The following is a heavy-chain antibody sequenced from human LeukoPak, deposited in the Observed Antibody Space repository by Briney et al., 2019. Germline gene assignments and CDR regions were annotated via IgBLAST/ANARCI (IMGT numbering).Heavy chain of an antibody. D-gene: IGHD3-22*01. V-gene: IGHV3-23*01. Sequence: QPGGSLRLSCAASGFTFSSYAMSWVRQAPGKGLEWVSAISGRGGSTYYADSVKGRFTISRDNSKNTLYLQMNSLRAEDTAVYYCAKNYYDSSGSIDYWGQGTLVTVSS. CDR1: GFTFSSYA. CDR2: ISGRGGST. J-gene: IGHJ4*02. CDR3: AKNYYDSSGSIDY.